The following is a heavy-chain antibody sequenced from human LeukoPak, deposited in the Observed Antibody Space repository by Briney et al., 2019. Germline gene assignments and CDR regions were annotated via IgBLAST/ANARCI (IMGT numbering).Heavy chain of an antibody. D-gene: IGHD1-1*01. CDR2: IYHSGII. Sequence: SETLSLTCAVSGGSISSSNWWSWVRQPPGKGLEWIGEIYHSGIINYNPSLRSRVTISVDKSKNQFSLNLSSVTAADTAVYYCARKDWNDVRAFDIWGQGTMVTVSS. CDR1: GGSISSSNW. J-gene: IGHJ3*02. CDR3: ARKDWNDVRAFDI. V-gene: IGHV4-4*02.